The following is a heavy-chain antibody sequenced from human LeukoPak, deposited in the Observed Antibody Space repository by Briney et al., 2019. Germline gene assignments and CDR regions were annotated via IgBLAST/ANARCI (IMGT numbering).Heavy chain of an antibody. CDR2: IYTSGST. CDR3: ARDRADQCITMVRGVCYYYYYYYMDV. Sequence: SSETLSLTCSVSGGSISSYSWSWIRQPAGKGRDWIGRIYTSGSTNYNPSLKSRVTISVDTSKNQFSLKLSSVTAADTAVYYCARDRADQCITMVRGVCYYYYYYYMDVWGKGTTVTISS. D-gene: IGHD3-10*01. CDR1: GGSISSYS. J-gene: IGHJ6*03. V-gene: IGHV4-4*07.